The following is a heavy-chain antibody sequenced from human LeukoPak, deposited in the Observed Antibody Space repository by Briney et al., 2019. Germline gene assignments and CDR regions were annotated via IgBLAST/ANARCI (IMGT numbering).Heavy chain of an antibody. J-gene: IGHJ4*02. D-gene: IGHD3-9*01. V-gene: IGHV3-48*03. CDR2: ISTGGGSI. Sequence: PGGSLRLSCVASGFTFSEYELNWVRQLPGKGLEWISHISTGGGSIHYADSVEGRFTISRDNAKNSVYLQMNSLRAEDTAVYYCSRATSYDILTGYSDYWGQGTLVTVSS. CDR3: SRATSYDILTGYSDY. CDR1: GFTFSEYE.